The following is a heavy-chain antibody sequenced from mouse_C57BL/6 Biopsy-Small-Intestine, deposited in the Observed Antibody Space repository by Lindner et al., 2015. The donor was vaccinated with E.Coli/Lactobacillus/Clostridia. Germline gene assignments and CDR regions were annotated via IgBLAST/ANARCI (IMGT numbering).Heavy chain of an antibody. CDR1: GYTFTSYG. D-gene: IGHD1-1*01. CDR2: IYPRSDNT. CDR3: ARCYYGTGTYYAMDY. J-gene: IGHJ4*01. V-gene: IGHV1-81*01. Sequence: VQLQESGAELARPGASVKLSCKASGYTFTSYGISWVKQRTGQGLEWIGEIYPRSDNTYYNEKFKGRATLTADKSSSTAHMELRSLTSEDSAVYFCARCYYGTGTYYAMDYWGQGTSVTVSS.